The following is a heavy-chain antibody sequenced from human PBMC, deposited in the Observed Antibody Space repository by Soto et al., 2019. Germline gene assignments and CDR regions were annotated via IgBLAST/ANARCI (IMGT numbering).Heavy chain of an antibody. CDR2: IYYSGST. D-gene: IGHD3-22*01. CDR3: ARNNRRITMISPDY. Sequence: SETLSLTCTVSGGSISSYYWSWIRQPPGKGLEWIGYIYYSGSTNYNPSLKSRVTISVDTSKNQFSLKLSSVTAADTAVYYCARNNRRITMISPDYWGQGTLVTVSS. CDR1: GGSISSYY. J-gene: IGHJ4*02. V-gene: IGHV4-59*01.